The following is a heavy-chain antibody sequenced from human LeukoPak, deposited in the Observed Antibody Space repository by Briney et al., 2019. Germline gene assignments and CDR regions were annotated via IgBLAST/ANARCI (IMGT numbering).Heavy chain of an antibody. CDR2: ISGSGGST. D-gene: IGHD2-2*01. CDR3: AKAPRIVVVPAAIDY. V-gene: IGHV3-23*01. J-gene: IGHJ4*02. Sequence: GGSLRLSCAASGFTFSSYWMSWVHQAPGKGLEWVSAISGSGGSTYYADSVKGRFTISRDNSKNTLYLQMNSLRAEDTAVYYCAKAPRIVVVPAAIDYWGQGTLVTVSS. CDR1: GFTFSSYW.